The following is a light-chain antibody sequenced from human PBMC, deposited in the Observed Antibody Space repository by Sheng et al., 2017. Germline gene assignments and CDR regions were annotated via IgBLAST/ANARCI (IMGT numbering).Light chain of an antibody. CDR3: QQLNSFPLT. Sequence: DIQMTQSPSTLSASVGDRVTITCRASQSMGTCLAWYQQKPGKAPKLLIYKASTLESGVPSRFSGSGSGTDFTLTISSLQPEDFATYYCQQLNSFPLTFGGGTKVEIK. CDR2: KAS. V-gene: IGKV1-5*03. J-gene: IGKJ4*01. CDR1: QSMGTC.